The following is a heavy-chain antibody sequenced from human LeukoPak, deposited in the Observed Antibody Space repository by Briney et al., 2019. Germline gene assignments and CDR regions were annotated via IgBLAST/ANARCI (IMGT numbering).Heavy chain of an antibody. CDR1: GFTFSRYW. Sequence: GGSLRLSCAPSGFTFSRYWMSWVRQAPGKGLEWVANINEDGSEEYYGDSVRGRFTIARDNAKNSLYLQMNSLRAEDTAVYYCARAGDGTAARDYWGQGTLVTVSS. CDR2: INEDGSEE. D-gene: IGHD2-15*01. J-gene: IGHJ4*02. CDR3: ARAGDGTAARDY. V-gene: IGHV3-7*01.